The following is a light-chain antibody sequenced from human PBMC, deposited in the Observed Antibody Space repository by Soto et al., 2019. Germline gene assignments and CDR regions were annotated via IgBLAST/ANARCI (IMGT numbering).Light chain of an antibody. Sequence: QSALTQPASVSGSPGQSITISCTGTSSDVGGYNYVSWYQQHPGKAPKLMIYHVSNRPSGVSNRFSGSKSGNTASLTISGLQAEEEADYYCSSYTSSSTLVVFGGGTKLTVL. J-gene: IGLJ2*01. CDR2: HVS. V-gene: IGLV2-14*01. CDR3: SSYTSSSTLVV. CDR1: SSDVGGYNY.